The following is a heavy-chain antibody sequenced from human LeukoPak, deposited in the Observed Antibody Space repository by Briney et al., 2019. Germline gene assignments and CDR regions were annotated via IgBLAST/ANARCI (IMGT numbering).Heavy chain of an antibody. V-gene: IGHV1-3*01. CDR1: GYTFTSYA. CDR2: INAGNGNT. D-gene: IGHD3-9*01. Sequence: ASVKVSCKASGYTFTSYAMHSVRQAPGQRLEWMGWINAGNGNTKYSQKFQGRVTITRDTSASTDYMELSSLRSEDTAVYYCARGSADILTGNAFDIWGQGTMVTVSS. J-gene: IGHJ3*02. CDR3: ARGSADILTGNAFDI.